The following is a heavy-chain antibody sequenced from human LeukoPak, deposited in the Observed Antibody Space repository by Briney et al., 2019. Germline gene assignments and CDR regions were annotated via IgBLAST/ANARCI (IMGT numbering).Heavy chain of an antibody. CDR2: INPSGGST. J-gene: IGHJ6*02. D-gene: IGHD1-1*01. V-gene: IGHV1-46*01. CDR3: ARDGWNDPSRYYYYGMDV. CDR1: GYTFTSYY. Sequence: ASVKVSCEASGYTFTSYYIHWVRQAPGQGLEWMGIINPSGGSTSYAQKFQGRVTMTRDTSTSTVYMELSSLRSEDTAVYYCARDGWNDPSRYYYYGMDVWGQGTTVTVSS.